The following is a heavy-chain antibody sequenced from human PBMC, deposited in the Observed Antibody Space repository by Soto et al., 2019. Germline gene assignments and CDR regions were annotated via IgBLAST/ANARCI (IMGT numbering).Heavy chain of an antibody. J-gene: IGHJ6*03. D-gene: IGHD3-10*01. CDR2: IYYSGST. Sequence: SETLSLTCTVSGGSISSYYWSWIRQPPGKGLEWIGYIYYSGSTNYNPSLKSRVTISVDTSRNQFSLKLNSVTAADTAVYYCAKDLKLLWSPGGWYTDVWGKGTTVTVSS. CDR1: GGSISSYY. CDR3: AKDLKLLWSPGGWYTDV. V-gene: IGHV4-59*01.